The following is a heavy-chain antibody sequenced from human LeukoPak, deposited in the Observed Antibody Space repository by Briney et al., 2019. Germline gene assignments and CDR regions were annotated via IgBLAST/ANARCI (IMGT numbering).Heavy chain of an antibody. CDR1: GYTLTSYD. Sequence: GSVKVSRKASGYTLTSYDINWGPQAPGQRGWWGWWMNPNSGNTGYAQKFQGRVTMTRNTSISTAYMELSSLRSEGTAVYYCARGCANYGSGSYRRNWFDPWGQGTLVTVSS. D-gene: IGHD3-10*01. J-gene: IGHJ5*02. CDR3: ARGCANYGSGSYRRNWFDP. V-gene: IGHV1-8*01. CDR2: MNPNSGNT.